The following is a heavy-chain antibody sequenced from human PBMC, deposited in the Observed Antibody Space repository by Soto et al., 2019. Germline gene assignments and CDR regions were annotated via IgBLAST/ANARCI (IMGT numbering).Heavy chain of an antibody. D-gene: IGHD7-27*01. CDR3: ARRRRNWGLDS. V-gene: IGHV4-59*08. J-gene: IGHJ5*01. CDR1: GGSINSYY. Sequence: PSETLSLTCTVSGGSINSYYWSWIRQPPGKGLEWIGYIYYSGTTNYNPSLKSRVTISVDTSKNQFSLGLSSVTAADTAVYYCARRRRNWGLDSWGQGTLVTVSS. CDR2: IYYSGTT.